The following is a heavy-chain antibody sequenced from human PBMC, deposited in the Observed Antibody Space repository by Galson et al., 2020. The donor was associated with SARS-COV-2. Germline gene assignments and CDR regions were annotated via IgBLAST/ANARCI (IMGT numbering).Heavy chain of an antibody. CDR2: ISYDGNNK. CDR3: ARDVGMGAMGAAYYFDY. D-gene: IGHD1-26*01. J-gene: IGHJ4*02. V-gene: IGHV3-30*04. CDR1: GFSISTYA. Sequence: GESPKISCAASGFSISTYAMHWVRQAPGKGLERLPVISYDGNNKYYADSVKGRFTISRHSSKKTLYLEMNSLRAEDTSVYYCARDVGMGAMGAAYYFDYWGQGTLVTVSS.